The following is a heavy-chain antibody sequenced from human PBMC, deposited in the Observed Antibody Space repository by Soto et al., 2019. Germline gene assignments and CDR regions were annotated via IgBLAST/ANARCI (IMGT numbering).Heavy chain of an antibody. CDR2: ISYDGSNK. D-gene: IGHD6-13*01. CDR1: GFTFSSYA. J-gene: IGHJ4*02. Sequence: PGGSLRLSCAAFGFTFSSYAMNWVRQAPGKGLERVAVISYDGSNKYYADSVKGRFTISRDNSKNTLYLQMNSLRAEDTAVYYCARDPRYSNTLSYFDYWGQGTLVTVSS. V-gene: IGHV3-30-3*01. CDR3: ARDPRYSNTLSYFDY.